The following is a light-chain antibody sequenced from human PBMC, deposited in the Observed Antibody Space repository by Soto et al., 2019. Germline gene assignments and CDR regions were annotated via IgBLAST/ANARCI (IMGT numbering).Light chain of an antibody. Sequence: EIVLTQSPGTLSLSPGERATLSCRASQSVSSSYLAWYQQKPGQAPRLLIYGASSRATGIPDRFSGSGSGTDITLTISRLEPEDFAVYYCHQYGTLYTFGQGPKLEIK. V-gene: IGKV3-20*01. CDR1: QSVSSSY. CDR3: HQYGTLYT. CDR2: GAS. J-gene: IGKJ2*01.